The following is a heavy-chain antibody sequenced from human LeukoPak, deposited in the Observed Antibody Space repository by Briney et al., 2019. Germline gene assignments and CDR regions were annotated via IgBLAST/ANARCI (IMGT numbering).Heavy chain of an antibody. CDR3: AREKVLSWTSEDY. CDR2: ISRSRSSYI. D-gene: IGHD6-13*01. Sequence: GGSLRLSCAASGFTFSSYSLHWVRQAPGKGLAWVSSISRSRSSYIYYADSVKGRFTISRDNAKNSLYLQMNSLRAEDTAVYYCAREKVLSWTSEDYWGQGTLVTVSS. V-gene: IGHV3-21*01. CDR1: GFTFSSYS. J-gene: IGHJ4*02.